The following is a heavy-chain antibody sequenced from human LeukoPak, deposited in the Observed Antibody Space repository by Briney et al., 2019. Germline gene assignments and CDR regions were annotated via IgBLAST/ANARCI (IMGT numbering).Heavy chain of an antibody. CDR1: GGSIGTSSYY. CDR3: ASVRGYSSGWYASGFDP. V-gene: IGHV4-39*07. Sequence: PSETLSLTCTVSGGSIGTSSYYWGWIRQPLGKGPEWIGSIYYTGSTNYNPSLKSRVTISLDTSKNQFSLKLTSVTAADTAVYYCASVRGYSSGWYASGFDPWGQGTLVTVSS. CDR2: IYYTGST. J-gene: IGHJ5*02. D-gene: IGHD6-19*01.